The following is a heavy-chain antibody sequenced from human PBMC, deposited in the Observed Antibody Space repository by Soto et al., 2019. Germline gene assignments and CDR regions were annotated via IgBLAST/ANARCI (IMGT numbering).Heavy chain of an antibody. J-gene: IGHJ2*01. V-gene: IGHV4-34*01. Sequence: SETLSLTCAVYGGSFAGYYWNWIRQPPGKGLEWIGEINHSGSTNYNPSLKSRVTISVDTSKNQFSLKLKSVTETDTAVYYCARVKVGDLFRFNWFFDLWGRGTLVTVSS. CDR2: INHSGST. CDR1: GGSFAGYY. CDR3: ARVKVGDLFRFNWFFDL. D-gene: IGHD3-3*01.